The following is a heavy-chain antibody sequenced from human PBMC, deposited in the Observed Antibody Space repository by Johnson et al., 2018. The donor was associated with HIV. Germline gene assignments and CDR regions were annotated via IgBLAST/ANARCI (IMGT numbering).Heavy chain of an antibody. J-gene: IGHJ3*02. D-gene: IGHD3-10*01. V-gene: IGHV3-11*04. CDR3: ARAPEVRGIDAFDI. CDR2: ITSSGGTV. Sequence: QVQLVESGGGLVNPGGSLRLSCAASGFTFSDYYMSWIRQAPGKGLAWVSYITSSGGTVYYADSVKCRFTISRDNAKNSLYLQMNILTAEDKAVYYCARAPEVRGIDAFDIWGQGTMVTVS. CDR1: GFTFSDYY.